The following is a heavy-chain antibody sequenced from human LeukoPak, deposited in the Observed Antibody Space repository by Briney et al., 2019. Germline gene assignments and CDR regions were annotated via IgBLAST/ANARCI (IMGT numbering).Heavy chain of an antibody. J-gene: IGHJ4*02. V-gene: IGHV1-69*01. CDR2: IIPIFGTA. CDR3: ARSGLWGYYFDY. D-gene: IGHD2-8*02. CDR1: GGTFSSYA. Sequence: GSSVKVSCKASGGTFSSYAISWVRQAPGQGLEWMGGIIPIFGTANYAQKFQGRVTITADESTSTAYMELSSLRSEDTAVYYCARSGLWGYYFDYWGQGTLATVSS.